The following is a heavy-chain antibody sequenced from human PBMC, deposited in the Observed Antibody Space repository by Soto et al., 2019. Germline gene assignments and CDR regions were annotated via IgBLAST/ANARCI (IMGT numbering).Heavy chain of an antibody. Sequence: TGESLKISCKGSGYSFTSYWISWVRQMPGKGLEWMGRIDPSDSYTNYSPSFQGHVTISADKSISTAYLQWSSLKASDTAMYYCARHTDTAMDLYYYYGMDVWGQGTTVTVSS. CDR2: IDPSDSYT. V-gene: IGHV5-10-1*01. CDR1: GYSFTSYW. CDR3: ARHTDTAMDLYYYYGMDV. D-gene: IGHD5-18*01. J-gene: IGHJ6*02.